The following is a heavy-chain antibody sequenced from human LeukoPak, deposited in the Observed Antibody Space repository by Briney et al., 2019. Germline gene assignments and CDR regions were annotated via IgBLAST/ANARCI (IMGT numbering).Heavy chain of an antibody. CDR1: GYTFSSYG. V-gene: IGHV1-18*04. D-gene: IGHD6-13*01. CDR3: ARGGSSSRIDY. J-gene: IGHJ4*02. Sequence: ASVKVSCKASGYTFSSYGISWVRQDPGRGLEWMGWISPYNGNTNYAQKLQGRVTTTTDTSTSTAYMELRSLRSDDTAVYYCARGGSSSRIDYWGQGTLVTVSS. CDR2: ISPYNGNT.